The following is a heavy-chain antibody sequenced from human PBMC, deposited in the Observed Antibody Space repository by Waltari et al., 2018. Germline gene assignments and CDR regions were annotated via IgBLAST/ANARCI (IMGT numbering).Heavy chain of an antibody. D-gene: IGHD2-8*02. V-gene: IGHV4-39*01. CDR2: IYYSGST. J-gene: IGHJ4*02. CDR3: APSTAYYFDY. CDR1: GGSISSSSSS. Sequence: QLQLQESGPGLGKPSETLSLTCTVSGGSISSSSSSWGWIRQPLGKGREWIGSIYYSGSTYYNPSLKSRVTISVDTSKNQFSLKLSSVTAADTAVYYCAPSTAYYFDYWGQGTLVTVSS.